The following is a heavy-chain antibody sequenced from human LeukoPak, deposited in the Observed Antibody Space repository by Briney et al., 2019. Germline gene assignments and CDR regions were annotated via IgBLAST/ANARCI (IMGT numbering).Heavy chain of an antibody. J-gene: IGHJ5*01. V-gene: IGHV3-23*01. CDR3: AKSASWYSAWWDS. D-gene: IGHD1-1*01. Sequence: PGGSLRLSCAASGFTFSSSAMSWVRQAPGKGLEWVSTIAGSGGSSHYADSVKGRFTISRDKSKNTLYLQMSSLRVEDTAVYYCAKSASWYSAWWDSWGQGTLVTVSS. CDR2: IAGSGGSS. CDR1: GFTFSSSA.